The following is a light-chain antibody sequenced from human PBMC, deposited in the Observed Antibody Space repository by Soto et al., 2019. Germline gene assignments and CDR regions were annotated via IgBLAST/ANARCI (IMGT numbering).Light chain of an antibody. CDR2: DVS. CDR3: CSYAGSYTFV. V-gene: IGLV2-11*01. CDR1: SSDVGGYNY. Sequence: ALTHPRSVSGSPGQSVTISCTGTSSDVGGYNYVSWYQQHPGKAPKLMIYDVSKRPSGVPDRFSGSKSGNTASLTISGLQAEDEADYYCCSYAGSYTFVFGTGTKVTVL. J-gene: IGLJ1*01.